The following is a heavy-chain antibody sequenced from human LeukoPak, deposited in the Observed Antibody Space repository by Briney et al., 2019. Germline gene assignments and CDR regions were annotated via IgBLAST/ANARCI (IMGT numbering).Heavy chain of an antibody. Sequence: GASVKDSCKASEYTFPNYYMDWVGPAPGQGLEWMGLINPTGGSTTYAQKFQGRVTMTTDTSTRTLYMELSSLRSEDTAVYYCARDVGGDSYGFPDYWGQGTLVTVSS. J-gene: IGHJ4*02. CDR2: INPTGGST. V-gene: IGHV1-46*01. CDR3: ARDVGGDSYGFPDY. CDR1: EYTFPNYY. D-gene: IGHD5-18*01.